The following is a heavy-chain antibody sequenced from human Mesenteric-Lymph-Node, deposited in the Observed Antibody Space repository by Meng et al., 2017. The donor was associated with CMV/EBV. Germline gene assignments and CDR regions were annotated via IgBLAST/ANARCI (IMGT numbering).Heavy chain of an antibody. D-gene: IGHD3-3*01. CDR3: ASGISA. CDR1: GGSITSIDHY. V-gene: IGHV4-31*03. J-gene: IGHJ5*02. Sequence: LSLTCTVSGGSITSIDHYWSWIRQLPGKGLEYIGYIYYNGRTYYNPSLESRLTISLDASKSQFSLKLSSVTAADTAVYYCASGISAWGQGTLVTVSS. CDR2: IYYNGRT.